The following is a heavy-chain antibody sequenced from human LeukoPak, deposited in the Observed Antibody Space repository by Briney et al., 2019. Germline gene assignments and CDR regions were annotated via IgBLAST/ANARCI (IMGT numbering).Heavy chain of an antibody. CDR3: AKDRTVAPGRAYGGANWFDP. J-gene: IGHJ5*02. Sequence: GGSLRISCAASGFTFSSHAMSWVRQAPGKGLEWASLISGSGGSTYYGDSVNGRFTISRDNSKNTVYLQMNSLTTEDTAVYYCAKDRTVAPGRAYGGANWFDPWGQGTLVTVSS. CDR2: ISGSGGST. D-gene: IGHD3-16*01. CDR1: GFTFSSHA. V-gene: IGHV3-23*01.